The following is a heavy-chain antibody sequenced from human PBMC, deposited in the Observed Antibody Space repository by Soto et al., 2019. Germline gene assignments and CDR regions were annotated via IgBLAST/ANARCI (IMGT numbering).Heavy chain of an antibody. CDR3: VRYCAYGCYFPNAFDY. Sequence: EVQVVESGGGLVQPGGSLRLSCAASGFTFSSYEMNWVRQAPGKGLEWVSYISTSGSPIYYADSVKGRFTISRDNAKSSLSLQMNSLTADDTAVYYCVRYCAYGCYFPNAFDYWGQGILVTVSS. CDR2: ISTSGSPI. J-gene: IGHJ4*02. D-gene: IGHD2-2*01. V-gene: IGHV3-48*03. CDR1: GFTFSSYE.